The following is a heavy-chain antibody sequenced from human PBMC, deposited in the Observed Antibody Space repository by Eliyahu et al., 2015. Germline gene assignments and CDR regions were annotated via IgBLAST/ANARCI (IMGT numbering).Heavy chain of an antibody. CDR2: MNPNSGST. CDR1: GYIFTSYE. Sequence: QVQLVQSGAEVEKPGVSVKVSCRTSGYIFTSYEITWVRQATXKGLEWMGWMNPNSGSTVYAQKFQGRITMTRSTSISTAYMELSSLKSEDTAVYYCARGRALSYDFESGSYSGGTRYYYGMGVWGQGTTVIVSS. J-gene: IGHJ6*02. V-gene: IGHV1-8*01. CDR3: ARGRALSYDFESGSYSGGTRYYYGMGV. D-gene: IGHD3-3*01.